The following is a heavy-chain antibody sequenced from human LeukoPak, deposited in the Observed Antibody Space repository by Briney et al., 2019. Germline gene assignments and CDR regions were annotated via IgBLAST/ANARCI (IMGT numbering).Heavy chain of an antibody. V-gene: IGHV4-34*01. CDR1: GGSFSGYY. Sequence: SETLSLTCAIYGGSFSGYYWSWIRQPPGKGLEWIGEINHSGSTNYNPSLKSRVTISVDTSKNQFSLKLSSVTAADTAVYYCAKTTVTTGVDPWGQGTLVTVSS. CDR3: AKTTVTTGVDP. J-gene: IGHJ5*02. CDR2: INHSGST. D-gene: IGHD4-17*01.